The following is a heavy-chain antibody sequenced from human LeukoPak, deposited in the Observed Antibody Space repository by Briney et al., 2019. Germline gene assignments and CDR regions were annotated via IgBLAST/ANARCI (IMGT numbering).Heavy chain of an antibody. CDR3: ARARAGTGSDY. CDR2: INSDGSST. V-gene: IGHV3-74*01. J-gene: IGHJ4*02. D-gene: IGHD6-13*01. Sequence: PGGSLRLSCAASGFTFSSYWMHCVPQAPGKGLVWVSRINSDGSSTSYADSVKGRFTISRDNAKNTLYLQMNSLRAEDTAVYYCARARAGTGSDYWGQGTLVTVSS. CDR1: GFTFSSYW.